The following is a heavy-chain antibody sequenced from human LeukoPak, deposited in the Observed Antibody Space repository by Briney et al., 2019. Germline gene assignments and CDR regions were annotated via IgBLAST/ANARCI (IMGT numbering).Heavy chain of an antibody. Sequence: ASVKVSCKASGYTFTAYHMHWVRQAPGRGLEWMGRINPNSGDTNYAQKFQGRVTMTRDTSISTAYMELSRLRSDDTAVYYCARDYCSSTSCLFDYWGQGTLVSVSS. V-gene: IGHV1-2*06. CDR2: INPNSGDT. CDR1: GYTFTAYH. J-gene: IGHJ4*02. CDR3: ARDYCSSTSCLFDY. D-gene: IGHD2-2*01.